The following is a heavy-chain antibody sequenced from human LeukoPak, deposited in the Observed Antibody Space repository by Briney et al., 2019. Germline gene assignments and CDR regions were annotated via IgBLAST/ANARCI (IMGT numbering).Heavy chain of an antibody. Sequence: GGSLRLSCVTSGFSFSTYDMSWVRQASGKGLEWVSGITANTRGSITYYADSVKGRFTISRDSSKDTLYLQMNSLRAEDTAVYFCARGGYFSFDYWGQGTLVTVSS. CDR1: GFSFSTYD. D-gene: IGHD2/OR15-2a*01. J-gene: IGHJ4*02. CDR2: ITANTRGSIT. CDR3: ARGGYFSFDY. V-gene: IGHV3-23*01.